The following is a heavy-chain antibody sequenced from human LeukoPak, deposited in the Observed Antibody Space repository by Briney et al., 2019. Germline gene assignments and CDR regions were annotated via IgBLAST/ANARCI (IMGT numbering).Heavy chain of an antibody. D-gene: IGHD6-13*01. Sequence: GGSLRLSCAASGFTFSSYSMNWVRQAPGKGLEWVSSISSSSSYIYYADSVRGRFTISRDNAKNSLYLQMNSLRAEDTAVYYCARVGVAAAGTGGYWGQGTLVTVSS. V-gene: IGHV3-21*01. CDR1: GFTFSSYS. CDR3: ARVGVAAAGTGGY. J-gene: IGHJ4*02. CDR2: ISSSSSYI.